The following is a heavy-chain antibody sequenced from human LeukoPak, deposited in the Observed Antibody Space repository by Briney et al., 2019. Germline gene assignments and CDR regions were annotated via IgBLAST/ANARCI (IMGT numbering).Heavy chain of an antibody. V-gene: IGHV6-1*01. CDR3: ARSLRLGELTGFYYYYYGMDV. J-gene: IGHJ6*02. CDR1: GDSVSSNSAA. Sequence: SQTLSLTCAISGDSVSSNSAAWNWIRQSPSRGLEWLGRTYYRSKWYNDYAVSVKSRITINPDTSKNQSSLQLNSVTPEDTAVYYCARSLRLGELTGFYYYYYGMDVWGQGTTVTVSS. D-gene: IGHD3-16*01. CDR2: TYYRSKWYN.